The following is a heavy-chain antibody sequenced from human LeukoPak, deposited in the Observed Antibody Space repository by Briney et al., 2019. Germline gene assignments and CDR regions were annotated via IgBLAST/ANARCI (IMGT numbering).Heavy chain of an antibody. CDR1: VYTFTAYY. CDR3: ASGVTGASFDY. V-gene: IGHV1-2*02. Sequence: ASVKVSSKASVYTFTAYYMHWVRQAPGQGIEWMGLINPNSGGTNYAQKFQGRVTMTRDTSISTAYMELSRLRSDDTAVYYCASGVTGASFDYWGQGTLVTVSS. CDR2: INPNSGGT. J-gene: IGHJ4*02. D-gene: IGHD1/OR15-1a*01.